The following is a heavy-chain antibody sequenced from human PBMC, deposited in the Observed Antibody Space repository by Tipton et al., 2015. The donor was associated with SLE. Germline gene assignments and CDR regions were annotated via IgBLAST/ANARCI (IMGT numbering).Heavy chain of an antibody. Sequence: TLSLTCTVSGDSISRSSYYWGWIRQPPGKGLGWIGSIYYSGCTYYNQSLKSRDTISVDTSKNQISLKLSSVTAADTAVYYCARHRWDGYNLFDYWGQGTLVTVSS. D-gene: IGHD5-24*01. CDR2: IYYSGCT. V-gene: IGHV4-39*07. CDR1: GDSISRSSYY. J-gene: IGHJ4*02. CDR3: ARHRWDGYNLFDY.